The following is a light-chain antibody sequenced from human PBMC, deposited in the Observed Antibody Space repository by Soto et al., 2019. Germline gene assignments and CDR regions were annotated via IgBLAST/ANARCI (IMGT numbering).Light chain of an antibody. Sequence: AIQLTQSPSSLSASVGDRVTITCRASQGISSALAWYQQKPGKAPKLLIYDASSLESGVPSRFSGSGSGTDFTLTISSLQPEDFATYYCQQLNSYPQKLTFGGGTKVDIK. J-gene: IGKJ4*01. CDR1: QGISSA. CDR2: DAS. CDR3: QQLNSYPQKLT. V-gene: IGKV1-13*02.